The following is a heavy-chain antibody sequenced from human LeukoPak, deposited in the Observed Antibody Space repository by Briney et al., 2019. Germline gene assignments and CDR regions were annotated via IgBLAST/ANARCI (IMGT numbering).Heavy chain of an antibody. CDR3: AKDSDDSSGLNDY. V-gene: IGHV3-23*01. J-gene: IGHJ4*02. Sequence: GGSLRLSCAASGFTFSSYAMSWVRQAPGEGLEWVSAISGSGGSTYYADSVKGRFTISRGNSKNTLYLQMNSLRAEDTAVYYCAKDSDDSSGLNDYWGQGTLVTVSS. CDR1: GFTFSSYA. CDR2: ISGSGGST. D-gene: IGHD3-22*01.